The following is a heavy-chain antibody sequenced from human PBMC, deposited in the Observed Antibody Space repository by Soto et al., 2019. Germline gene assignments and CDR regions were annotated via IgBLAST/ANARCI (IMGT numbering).Heavy chain of an antibody. J-gene: IGHJ4*02. CDR2: ISGSGYSI. V-gene: IGHV3-23*01. Sequence: EVQLLESGGASVQPGGSVRLSCAVSGFAFSRYGMNWVRRAPGKGLEWVAHISGSGYSINYAESVKGRFTISRYNSKGTLYLQMNSLTVEDTALYYCSRFGPGADYWGQGTLVTVSS. CDR1: GFAFSRYG. CDR3: SRFGPGADY. D-gene: IGHD3-3*01.